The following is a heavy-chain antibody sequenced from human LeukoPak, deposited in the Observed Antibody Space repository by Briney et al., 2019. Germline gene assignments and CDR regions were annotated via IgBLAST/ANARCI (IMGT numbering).Heavy chain of an antibody. CDR1: GYTFIGNF. CDR2: INPNSGGT. CDR3: GRVYSGYENFVY. V-gene: IGHV1-2*02. Sequence: ASVKVSCKAAGYTFIGNFIHWVRQAPGQGHEWMGWINPNSGGTQYAERFQGRVTMTRDTSINTAYMELSVLTSDDTVVYYCGRVYSGYENFVYWGQGALVTVSS. D-gene: IGHD5-12*01. J-gene: IGHJ4*02.